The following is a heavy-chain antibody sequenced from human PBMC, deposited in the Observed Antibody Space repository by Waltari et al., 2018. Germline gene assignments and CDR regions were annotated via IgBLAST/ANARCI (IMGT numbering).Heavy chain of an antibody. D-gene: IGHD1-26*01. CDR1: GGSISSYY. J-gene: IGHJ4*02. V-gene: IGHV4-4*07. Sequence: QVQLQESGPGLVKPSETLSLTCTVSGGSISSYYWSWTRQPAGKGLAWIGRIYTSGSTNYNPSLKSRVTMSVDTSKNQFSLKLSSVTAADTAVYYCARGLVGGSYLDYWGQGTLVTVSS. CDR2: IYTSGST. CDR3: ARGLVGGSYLDY.